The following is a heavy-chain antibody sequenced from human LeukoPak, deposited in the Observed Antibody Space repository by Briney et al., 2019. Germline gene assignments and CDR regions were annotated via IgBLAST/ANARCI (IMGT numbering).Heavy chain of an antibody. J-gene: IGHJ4*02. CDR3: ALGWYAIDY. Sequence: GGSLRLSCAVYGITFSRNSMNWVRQAPGKGLELVSYISSSGSTTYYAGSVKGRFTISRDNARNLVYLEMSSLRAEDTALYYCALGWYAIDYWGQGTLVTVSS. D-gene: IGHD6-19*01. CDR1: GITFSRNS. V-gene: IGHV3-48*04. CDR2: ISSSGSTT.